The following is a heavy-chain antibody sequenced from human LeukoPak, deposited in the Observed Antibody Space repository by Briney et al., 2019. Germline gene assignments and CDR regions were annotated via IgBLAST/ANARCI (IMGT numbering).Heavy chain of an antibody. CDR3: ARAPGIAVAGYFAY. D-gene: IGHD6-19*01. CDR2: IYSGGST. Sequence: GGSLRLSCAASGFTVSSNYMSWVRQAPGKGLEWVSVIYSGGSTYYADSVKGRFTISRDNSKNTLYLQMNSLRAEDTAVYYCARAPGIAVAGYFAYWGQGTLVTVSS. J-gene: IGHJ4*02. V-gene: IGHV3-66*01. CDR1: GFTVSSNY.